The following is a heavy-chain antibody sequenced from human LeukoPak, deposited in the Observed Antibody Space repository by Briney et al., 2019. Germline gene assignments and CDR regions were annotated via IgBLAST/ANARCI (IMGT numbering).Heavy chain of an antibody. Sequence: ASVKVSCKASGYTFTSYYMHWVRQAPGQGLEWMGIINPSGGSTSYAQKFQGRVTMTRDMSTSTVYMELSSLRSEDTAVYYCARDLVGDYYDSSGYYHPGYYYYMDVWGKGTTVTVSS. CDR3: ARDLVGDYYDSSGYYHPGYYYYMDV. J-gene: IGHJ6*03. V-gene: IGHV1-46*01. D-gene: IGHD3-22*01. CDR1: GYTFTSYY. CDR2: INPSGGST.